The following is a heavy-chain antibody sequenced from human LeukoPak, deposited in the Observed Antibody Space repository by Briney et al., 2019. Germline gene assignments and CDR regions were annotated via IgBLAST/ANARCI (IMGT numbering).Heavy chain of an antibody. CDR2: INHSGST. CDR3: ARGLWFGELLL. CDR1: GGSFSGYY. D-gene: IGHD3-10*01. J-gene: IGHJ4*02. V-gene: IGHV4-34*01. Sequence: SETLSLTCAVYGGSFSGYYWSWIRQPPGKGLEWIGEINHSGSTNYNPSLKSRVTISVDTSKNQFSLKLSSVTAADTAVYHCARGLWFGELLLWGQGTLVTVSS.